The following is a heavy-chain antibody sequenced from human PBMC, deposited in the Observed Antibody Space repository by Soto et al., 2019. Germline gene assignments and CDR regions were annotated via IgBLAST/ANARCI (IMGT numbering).Heavy chain of an antibody. J-gene: IGHJ6*02. D-gene: IGHD2-2*01. CDR1: GATFSRNT. CDR2: IIPLFDIK. Sequence: QVQLVQSGAEVEKPGSSVKVSCKASGATFSRNTITWVRQAPGQGLEWIGRIIPLFDIKAFAKNVQDRVTITAEKSPTTAYMEPSSLRAENTAVYYCATEDGVRDSALIPAALDAMDVWGQGTTVTVTS. CDR3: ATEDGVRDSALIPAALDAMDV. V-gene: IGHV1-69*08.